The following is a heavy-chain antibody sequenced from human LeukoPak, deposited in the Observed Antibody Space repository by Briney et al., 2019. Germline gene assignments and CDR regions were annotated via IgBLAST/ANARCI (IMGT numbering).Heavy chain of an antibody. CDR3: AKYYEPLVGVHRWGDWFDP. J-gene: IGHJ5*02. Sequence: GGSLRLSCAASGFTVSSNYMSWVRQAPGKGLEWVSVIYSGGSTYYADSVKGRFTISRDNSKNTLYLQMNSLRAEDTAVYYCAKYYEPLVGVHRWGDWFDPWGQGTLVTVSS. CDR2: IYSGGST. D-gene: IGHD3-16*01. CDR1: GFTVSSNY. V-gene: IGHV3-53*01.